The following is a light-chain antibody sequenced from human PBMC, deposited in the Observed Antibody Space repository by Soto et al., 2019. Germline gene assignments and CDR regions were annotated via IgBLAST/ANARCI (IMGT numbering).Light chain of an antibody. V-gene: IGKV1-8*01. CDR1: QGISSY. CDR3: QQYYSYSLT. CDR2: AAS. J-gene: IGKJ4*01. Sequence: AIRMTQSPSPFSASTGDRVTITCRASQGISSYLAWYQQKPGKAPKLLIYAASTLQSGVPSRFSGSGSGTDFALTISCLQSEDFATYYCQQYYSYSLTCGGGTKVDIK.